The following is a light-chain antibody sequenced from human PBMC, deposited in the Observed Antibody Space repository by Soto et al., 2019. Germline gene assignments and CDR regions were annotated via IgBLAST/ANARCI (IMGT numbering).Light chain of an antibody. CDR2: YDD. V-gene: IGLV1-36*01. J-gene: IGLJ3*02. CDR1: RSNIGDNA. Sequence: QSVLTQPPSLSAAPGQRVTIYCSGSRSNIGDNAVSWFQHLPGKAPKLLIYYDDLVPSGVSDRFSGSKSGTSASLTVSGLQSEDEADYYCAAWDDSLNGLLFGGGTKLTVL. CDR3: AAWDDSLNGLL.